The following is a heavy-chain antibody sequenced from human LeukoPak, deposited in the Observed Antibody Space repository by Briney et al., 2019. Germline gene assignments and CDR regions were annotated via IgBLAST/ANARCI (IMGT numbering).Heavy chain of an antibody. CDR2: IRGDNGNT. D-gene: IGHD2-2*01. Sequence: ASVKVSCQASGYLLTNYGISWVRQAPGQGLEWIAWIRGDNGNTNYIESVQDRVTVTTDTSTGTTYMELRSLTLADTAVYYCARDDPSSRGYLDYWGRGTLVAVSS. J-gene: IGHJ4*02. V-gene: IGHV1-18*04. CDR1: GYLLTNYG. CDR3: ARDDPSSRGYLDY.